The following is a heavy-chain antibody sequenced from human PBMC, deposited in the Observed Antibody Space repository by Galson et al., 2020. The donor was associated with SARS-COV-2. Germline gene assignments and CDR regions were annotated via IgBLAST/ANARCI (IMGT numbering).Heavy chain of an antibody. D-gene: IGHD2-15*01. CDR3: AKGKDWYYYYYMDV. CDR1: GFTFSSYA. Sequence: GGSLRLSCAASGFTFSSYAMSWVRQAPGKGLEWVSAISGSGGSTYYADSVKGRFTISRDNSKNTLYLQMNSLRAEDTAVYYCAKGKDWYYYYYMDVWGKGTTVTVSS. V-gene: IGHV3-23*01. CDR2: ISGSGGST. J-gene: IGHJ6*03.